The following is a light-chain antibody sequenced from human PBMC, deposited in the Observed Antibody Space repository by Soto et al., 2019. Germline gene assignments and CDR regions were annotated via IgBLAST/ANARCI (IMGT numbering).Light chain of an antibody. CDR3: QQYIGGA. CDR1: LPINNN. J-gene: IGKJ1*01. V-gene: IGKV3-15*01. CDR2: GAS. Sequence: EVVMTQSPATLSVSPGQRVTLSCRASLPINNNLAWDQQRPGQAPSLLIYGASTRAAGIPARFSGSGSGTEFTLTINSLQSDDFAIYYCQQYIGGAFGPGTKVDSK.